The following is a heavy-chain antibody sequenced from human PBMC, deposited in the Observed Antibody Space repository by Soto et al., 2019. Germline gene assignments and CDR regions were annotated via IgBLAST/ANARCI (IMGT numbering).Heavy chain of an antibody. V-gene: IGHV5-10-1*03. J-gene: IGHJ6*02. CDR3: ASRMSVVNEGAYAMDV. D-gene: IGHD1-1*01. Sequence: EVQLVQSGAEVKKPGNSLKISCKGSGYSFDNFWISWVRQMPGKGLEWMGRIDPSDSYTNYSPSFQCHVAISVDKSISTAYMQWSSLKASDTAIYYCASRMSVVNEGAYAMDVWGQGTTVTVSS. CDR2: IDPSDSYT. CDR1: GYSFDNFW.